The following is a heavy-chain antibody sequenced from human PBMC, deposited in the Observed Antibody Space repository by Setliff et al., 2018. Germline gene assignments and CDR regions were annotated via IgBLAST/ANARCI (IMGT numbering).Heavy chain of an antibody. D-gene: IGHD3-10*01. CDR3: ARGRAHYYFSGSFMDY. V-gene: IGHV1-69*10. CDR1: GGTFSSYA. Sequence: ASVKVSCKASGGTFSSYAISWVRQAPGQGLEWMGGIIPILGIANYAQKFQGRVTITADTSANIAYMELRSLTSEDTAVYYCARGRAHYYFSGSFMDYWGQGTLVTVSS. CDR2: IIPILGIA. J-gene: IGHJ4*02.